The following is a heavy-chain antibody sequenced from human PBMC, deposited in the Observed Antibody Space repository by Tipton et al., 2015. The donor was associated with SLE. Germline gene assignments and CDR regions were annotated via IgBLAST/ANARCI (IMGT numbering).Heavy chain of an antibody. Sequence: TLSLTCTVSGGSISSYYWSWIRQPPGKGLEWIGCIYYSGSTNYNPSLKSRVTMSVDTSKNQFSLKLSSVTAADTAVYYCARGPGAAAILSYYYFYGMDVWGQGTTVTVSS. CDR3: ARGPGAAAILSYYYFYGMDV. V-gene: IGHV4-59*12. J-gene: IGHJ6*02. CDR1: GGSISSYY. CDR2: IYYSGST. D-gene: IGHD6-13*01.